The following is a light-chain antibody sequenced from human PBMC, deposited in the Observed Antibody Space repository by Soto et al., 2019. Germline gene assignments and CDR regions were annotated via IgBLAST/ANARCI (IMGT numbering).Light chain of an antibody. CDR1: QGVRYD. V-gene: IGKV1-6*01. CDR3: LQGSNSPLT. CDR2: SAS. Sequence: IQMTQSPSSLSASVGDRVTITCRASQGVRYDVGWYQQKPGKSPKLLIFSASTLQSGVPSRFSGSGSGTDLVLTISGLQPGDFATYYSLQGSNSPLTFRGGTKVEIK. J-gene: IGKJ4*01.